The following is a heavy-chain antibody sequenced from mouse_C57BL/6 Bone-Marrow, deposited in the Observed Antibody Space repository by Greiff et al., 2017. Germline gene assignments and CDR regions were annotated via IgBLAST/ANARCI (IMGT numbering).Heavy chain of an antibody. V-gene: IGHV1-64*01. D-gene: IGHD2-1*01. CDR1: GYTFTSYW. Sequence: QVQLQQPGAELVKPGASVKLSCKASGYTFTSYWMHWVKQRPGQGLEWIGMIHPNSGSTNYNEKFKSKATLTVDKSSSTAYMQLSSLTSEDSAVYYCARNLIYYGNRRDYWGQGTTLTVSS. CDR2: IHPNSGST. J-gene: IGHJ2*01. CDR3: ARNLIYYGNRRDY.